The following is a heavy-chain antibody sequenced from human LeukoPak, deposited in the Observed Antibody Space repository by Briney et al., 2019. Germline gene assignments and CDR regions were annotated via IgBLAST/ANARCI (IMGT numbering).Heavy chain of an antibody. Sequence: ASVKVSCKASGYTFTGYYMHWVRQAPGQGLERMGWINPTGGSTGYAQKFQGRVTMTRDMSTSTDYMELSSLRSEDTAIYYCARDNSVGDNAWWFDPWGQGTLVTVSS. J-gene: IGHJ5*02. D-gene: IGHD1-26*01. CDR1: GYTFTGYY. CDR2: INPTGGST. CDR3: ARDNSVGDNAWWFDP. V-gene: IGHV1-46*01.